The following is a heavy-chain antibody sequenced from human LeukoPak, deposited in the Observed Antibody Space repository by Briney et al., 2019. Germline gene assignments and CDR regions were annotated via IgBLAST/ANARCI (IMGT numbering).Heavy chain of an antibody. CDR1: GGSVRSDI. D-gene: IGHD3-22*01. CDR2: IKEDEIEI. CDR3: ARGGFRHFDP. Sequence: PSETLSLTCSVSGGSVRSDISHWSWIRQPPGKGLEWVASIKEDEIEIHYVDSVKGRFTISRDNAKDSLYLQMNSLRVEDTAVYYCARGGFRHFDPWGQGTLVTVSS. V-gene: IGHV3-7*01. J-gene: IGHJ5*02.